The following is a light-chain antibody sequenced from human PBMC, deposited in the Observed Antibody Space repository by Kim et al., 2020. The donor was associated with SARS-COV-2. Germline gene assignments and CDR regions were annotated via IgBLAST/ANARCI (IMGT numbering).Light chain of an antibody. Sequence: GKTVTIPCTRSRGSIASNYVQWYQQRPGSAPPTVIYEDNQRPSGVPDRFSGSIDSSSNSASLTISGLKTEDEADYYCQSYDSSNQVFGGGTQLTVL. CDR1: RGSIASNY. V-gene: IGLV6-57*03. J-gene: IGLJ2*01. CDR2: EDN. CDR3: QSYDSSNQV.